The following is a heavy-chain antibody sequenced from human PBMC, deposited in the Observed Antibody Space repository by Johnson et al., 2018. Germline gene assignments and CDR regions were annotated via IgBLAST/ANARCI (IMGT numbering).Heavy chain of an antibody. CDR1: GFTFSSYG. D-gene: IGHD3-10*01. Sequence: QVQLVQSGGGVVQPGRSLRLSCAASGFTFSSYGMHWVRQAPGKGLEWVAVISYDGSNKYYADSVKGRFTISRDNSKNTRYLQMNSLRAEDTAVYYCGKVLGDYYGWDAFDIWGQGTMVTVSS. J-gene: IGHJ3*02. CDR3: GKVLGDYYGWDAFDI. V-gene: IGHV3-30*18. CDR2: ISYDGSNK.